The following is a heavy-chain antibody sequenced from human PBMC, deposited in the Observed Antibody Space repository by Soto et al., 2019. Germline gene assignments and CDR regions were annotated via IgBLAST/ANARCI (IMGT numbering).Heavy chain of an antibody. Sequence: SETLSLTCAVYGGSFSGYYWSWIRQPPGKGLEWIGEINHSGSTYYNPSLKSRVTISVDRSKNQFSLKLSSVTAADTAVYYCARGTYYYDSSGYESSPNDAFDIWGQGTMVTVSS. CDR2: INHSGST. V-gene: IGHV4-34*01. CDR3: ARGTYYYDSSGYESSPNDAFDI. D-gene: IGHD3-22*01. CDR1: GGSFSGYY. J-gene: IGHJ3*02.